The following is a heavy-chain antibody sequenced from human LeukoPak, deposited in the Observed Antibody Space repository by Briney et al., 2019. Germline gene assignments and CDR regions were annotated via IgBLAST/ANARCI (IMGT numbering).Heavy chain of an antibody. V-gene: IGHV3-30*02. CDR3: AKDLPTPYLHY. J-gene: IGHJ4*02. CDR2: IRSDGSIE. Sequence: GGSLRLSCAASGYTFSIYGMHWVRQAPGKGLEWVAFIRSDGSIEYCAVSVKGRFTISIANSKNALFLQRNSLRAEDTAVYYCAKDLPTPYLHYCGRGRLVSVSS. D-gene: IGHD2-15*01. CDR1: GYTFSIYG.